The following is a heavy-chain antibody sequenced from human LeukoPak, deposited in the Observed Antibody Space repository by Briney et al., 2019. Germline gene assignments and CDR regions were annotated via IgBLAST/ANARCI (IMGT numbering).Heavy chain of an antibody. CDR2: IKQDGSEK. Sequence: GGSLRLSCAASGFTFSSYWMSWVRQTPGKGLEWVANIKQDGSEKYYVDSVKGRFTISRDNAKNSLYLQMNSLRAEDTAVYYCATNMRVAVAGTWNYWGQGTLVTVCS. CDR3: ATNMRVAVAGTWNY. D-gene: IGHD6-19*01. V-gene: IGHV3-7*01. CDR1: GFTFSSYW. J-gene: IGHJ4*02.